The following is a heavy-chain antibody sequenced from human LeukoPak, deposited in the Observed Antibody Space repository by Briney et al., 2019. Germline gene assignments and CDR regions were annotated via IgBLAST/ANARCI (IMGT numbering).Heavy chain of an antibody. CDR2: ISYDGSNK. Sequence: GGSLRLSCAASGFTFSSYGMHWVRQAPGKGLEWVAVISYDGSNKYYADSVKGRFTISRDNSKNTLYLQMNSLRAEDTAVYYCAKAYTHXDSSGXXXXYFDLWGRGTLVTVS. V-gene: IGHV3-30*18. CDR3: AKAYTHXDSSGXXXXYFDL. D-gene: IGHD3-22*01. CDR1: GFTFSSYG. J-gene: IGHJ2*01.